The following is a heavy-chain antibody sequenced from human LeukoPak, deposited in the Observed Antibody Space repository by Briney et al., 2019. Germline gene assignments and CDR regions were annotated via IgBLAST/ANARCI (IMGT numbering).Heavy chain of an antibody. CDR3: ARLGGITAWFDP. Sequence: GGSLRLSCAASGFTFSSYGMHWVRQAPGKGLEWVSSISSSSSYIYYADSVKGRFTISRDNAKNSLYLQMNSLRAEDTAVYYCARLGGITAWFDPWGQGTLVTVSS. V-gene: IGHV3-21*01. D-gene: IGHD3-3*01. CDR2: ISSSSSYI. CDR1: GFTFSSYG. J-gene: IGHJ5*02.